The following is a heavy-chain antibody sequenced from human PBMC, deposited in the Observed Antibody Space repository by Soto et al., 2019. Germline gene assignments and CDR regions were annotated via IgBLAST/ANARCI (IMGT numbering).Heavy chain of an antibody. V-gene: IGHV3-7*05. CDR3: ARDSSPSWSNSYFDAFDM. CDR2: IREDGGEG. J-gene: IGHJ3*02. Sequence: GGSLRLSCGASTFTFGDYGMTWVRQAPGKGLEWVANIREDGGEGHYVDSVKGRFTVSRDNARNSLFLQMNTLRAEDTAMYYCARDSSPSWSNSYFDAFDMWGQGTMVTVSS. CDR1: TFTFGDYG. D-gene: IGHD3-16*01.